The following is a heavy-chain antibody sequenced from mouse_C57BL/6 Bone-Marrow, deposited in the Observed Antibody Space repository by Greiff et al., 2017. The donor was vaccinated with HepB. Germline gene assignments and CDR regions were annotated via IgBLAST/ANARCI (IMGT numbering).Heavy chain of an antibody. Sequence: EVKLMESGGGLVQPKGSLKLSCAASGFTFNTYAMHWVRQAPGKGLEWVARIRSKSSNYGTYYADSVKDRFTISRDDSQSMLNLQMNNLRTEDTAMYYCVRTESNCWYFDVWGTGTAVTVSS. CDR1: GFTFNTYA. V-gene: IGHV10-3*01. J-gene: IGHJ1*03. CDR2: IRSKSSNYGT. CDR3: VRTESNCWYFDV. D-gene: IGHD2-5*01.